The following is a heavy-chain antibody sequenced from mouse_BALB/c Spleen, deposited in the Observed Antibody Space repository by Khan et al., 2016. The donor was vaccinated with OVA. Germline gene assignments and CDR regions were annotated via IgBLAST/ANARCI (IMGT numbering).Heavy chain of an antibody. CDR3: AKSFYSHYYAMDY. Sequence: QVQLKESGPGLVAPSQSLSITCTVSVFSLTTYGVTWVRQPPGKGLEWLGVIWGDGNTDYHSALISRLSISKDNSESQVFLKLNSLQTDDTATYYCAKSFYSHYYAMDYWGQGTSVTVSS. V-gene: IGHV2-3*01. CDR2: IWGDGNT. CDR1: VFSLTTYG. D-gene: IGHD2-1*01. J-gene: IGHJ4*01.